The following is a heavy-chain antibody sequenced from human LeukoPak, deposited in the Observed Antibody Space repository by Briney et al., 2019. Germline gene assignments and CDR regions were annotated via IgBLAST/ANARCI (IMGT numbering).Heavy chain of an antibody. CDR2: IWYDGSSK. Sequence: GGSLRLSCAASGFSFSAYGVHWVRQAPGKGLEWVAVIWYDGSSKDYADSVKGRFTFSRDNSKNTLDLQMNSLTVEDTAVYYCARSQSSSLIDYWGQGTLVTVSS. CDR3: ARSQSSSLIDY. D-gene: IGHD6-13*01. CDR1: GFSFSAYG. V-gene: IGHV3-33*01. J-gene: IGHJ4*02.